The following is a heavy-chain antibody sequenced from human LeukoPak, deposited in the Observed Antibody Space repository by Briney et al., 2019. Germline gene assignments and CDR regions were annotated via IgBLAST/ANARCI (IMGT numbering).Heavy chain of an antibody. CDR1: GGSISSYY. CDR2: IYYSGST. J-gene: IGHJ5*02. D-gene: IGHD3-10*01. Sequence: PSETLSLTCTVSGGSISSYYWSWIRQPPGKGLEWIGYIYYSGSTNYNPSLKSRVTISVDTSKNQFSLKLSSVTAADTAVYYCATPYYGSGSYSGPVGFDPWGQGTLVTVSS. CDR3: ATPYYGSGSYSGPVGFDP. V-gene: IGHV4-59*12.